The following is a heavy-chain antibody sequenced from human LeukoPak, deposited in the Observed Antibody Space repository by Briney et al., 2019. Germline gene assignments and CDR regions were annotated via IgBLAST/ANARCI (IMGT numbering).Heavy chain of an antibody. V-gene: IGHV1-46*01. J-gene: IGHJ6*02. CDR2: INPSGGST. Sequence: ASVKVSCKASGYTFTSYYMHWVRQAPGQGLEWMGIINPSGGSTSYAQKFQGRVTMTRDTSTSTVYMELSSLRSEDTAVYYCARSAQLWLRSYYYYGMGVWGQGTTVTVSS. CDR3: ARSAQLWLRSYYYYGMGV. CDR1: GYTFTSYY. D-gene: IGHD5-18*01.